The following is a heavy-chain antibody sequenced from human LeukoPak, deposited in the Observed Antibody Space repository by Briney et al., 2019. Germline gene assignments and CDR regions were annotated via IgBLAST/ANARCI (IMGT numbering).Heavy chain of an antibody. CDR3: ARDDDSSWYGMDV. V-gene: IGHV4-59*01. CDR1: GGSISSYY. Sequence: SETLSLTCTVSGGSISSYYWSWIRQPPGKGREWSGYIYYSGSTNYNPSLKSRVTISVDTSKNQFSLKLSSVTAADTAVYYCARDDDSSWYGMDVWGQGTTVTVSS. CDR2: IYYSGST. J-gene: IGHJ6*02. D-gene: IGHD6-13*01.